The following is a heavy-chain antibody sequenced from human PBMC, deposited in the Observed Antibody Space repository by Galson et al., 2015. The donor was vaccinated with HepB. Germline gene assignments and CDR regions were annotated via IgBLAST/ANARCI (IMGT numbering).Heavy chain of an antibody. J-gene: IGHJ5*02. Sequence: SLRLSCAASGFTFSSYAMSWVRQAPGKGLEWVSAISGSGGSTYYADPVKGRFTISRDNSKNTLYLQMNSLRAEDTAVYYCAKATARAFGELSSWGQGTLVTVSS. CDR2: ISGSGGST. D-gene: IGHD3-10*01. CDR3: AKATARAFGELSS. V-gene: IGHV3-23*01. CDR1: GFTFSSYA.